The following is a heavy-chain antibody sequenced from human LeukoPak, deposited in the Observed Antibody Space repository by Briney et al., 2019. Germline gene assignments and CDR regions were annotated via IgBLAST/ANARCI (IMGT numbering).Heavy chain of an antibody. V-gene: IGHV3-7*01. CDR3: AREDSGYPGELGY. J-gene: IGHJ4*02. Sequence: QPSETLSLTCTVSGGSISSYYRSWVRQAPGKGLEWVANIKQDGSEKYYVDSVKGRFTISRDNAKNSLYLQMNSLRAEDTAVYYCAREDSGYPGELGYWGQGTLVTVSS. CDR1: GGSISSYY. D-gene: IGHD5-12*01. CDR2: IKQDGSEK.